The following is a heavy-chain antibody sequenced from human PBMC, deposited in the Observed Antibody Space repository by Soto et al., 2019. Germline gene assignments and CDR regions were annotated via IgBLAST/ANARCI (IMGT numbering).Heavy chain of an antibody. CDR2: IIPIFGTA. CDR3: ASPTYYDILTGYYGVYYYYGMDV. D-gene: IGHD3-9*01. J-gene: IGHJ6*02. V-gene: IGHV1-69*13. CDR1: GGTFSSYA. Sequence: SVKVSCKASGGTFSSYAISWVRQAPGQGLEWMGGIIPIFGTANYAQKFQGRVTITADESTSTAYMELSSLRSEDTAVYYCASPTYYDILTGYYGVYYYYGMDVWGQGTTVTVSS.